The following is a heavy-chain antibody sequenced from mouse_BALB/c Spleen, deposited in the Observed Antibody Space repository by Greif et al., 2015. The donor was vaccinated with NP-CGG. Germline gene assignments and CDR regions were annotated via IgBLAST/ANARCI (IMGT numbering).Heavy chain of an antibody. CDR3: TRTSPYYYGSSSYYFDY. CDR1: GYTFTSYY. J-gene: IGHJ2*01. Sequence: QVQLQQSGAELVKPGASVKLSCKASGYTFTSYYMYWVKQRPGQGLEWIGEINPSNGGTNFNEKFKSKATLTVDKSSSTAYMQLSSLTSEDSAVYYCTRTSPYYYGSSSYYFDYWGQGTTLTVSS. D-gene: IGHD1-1*01. V-gene: IGHV1S81*02. CDR2: INPSNGGT.